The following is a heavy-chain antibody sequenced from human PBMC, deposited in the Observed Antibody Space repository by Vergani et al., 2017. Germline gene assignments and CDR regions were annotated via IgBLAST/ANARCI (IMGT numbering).Heavy chain of an antibody. V-gene: IGHV3-11*04. D-gene: IGHD3-9*01. CDR2: MSSGDSI. CDR1: GFTFSDHY. J-gene: IGHJ6*02. CDR3: ARETDTGSAVSYNYYAMDV. Sequence: QVQLVESGGGLVKPGGSLRLSCAASGFTFSDHYMSWVRQAPGKGLEWISYMSSGDSIYYADSVKGRFTVSRDNTKNTLYLQMNSLRAEDTAVYYCARETDTGSAVSYNYYAMDVWVQATTVSVSS.